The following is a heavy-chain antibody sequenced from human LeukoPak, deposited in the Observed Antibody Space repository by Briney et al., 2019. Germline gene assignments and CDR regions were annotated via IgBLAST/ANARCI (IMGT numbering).Heavy chain of an antibody. CDR2: INTNTGNP. CDR3: ARTYYDFWSGYHKFDY. V-gene: IGHV7-4-1*02. D-gene: IGHD3-3*01. J-gene: IGHJ4*02. Sequence: ASVKVSCKASGYTFTSSAMNWVRQAPGQGLEWMGWINTNTGNPTYAQGFTGRFVFSLDTSVSTAYLRITSLKAEDTAVYYCARTYYDFWSGYHKFDYWGQGTLVTVSS. CDR1: GYTFTSSA.